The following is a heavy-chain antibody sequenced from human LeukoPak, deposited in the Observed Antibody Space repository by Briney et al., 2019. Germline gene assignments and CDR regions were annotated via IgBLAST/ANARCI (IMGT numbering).Heavy chain of an antibody. V-gene: IGHV4-34*01. D-gene: IGHD3-9*01. CDR2: INHSGST. CDR1: GGSFSGYY. J-gene: IGHJ4*02. Sequence: SETLSLTCAVYGGSFSGYYWSWTRQPPGKGLEWIGEINHSGSTNYNPSLKSRVTISVDMSKNQFSLKLSSMTAADTAVYYCARGVPYYNFDRSKRVPWGFDYWGQGTLVTVSS. CDR3: ARGVPYYNFDRSKRVPWGFDY.